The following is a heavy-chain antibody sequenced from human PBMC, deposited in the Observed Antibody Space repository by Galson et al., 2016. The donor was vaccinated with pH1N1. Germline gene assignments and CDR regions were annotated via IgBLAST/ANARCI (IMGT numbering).Heavy chain of an antibody. V-gene: IGHV5-51*01. D-gene: IGHD6-6*01. CDR1: GYEFGRYW. J-gene: IGHJ5*01. CDR3: ARRTISARPGWFDS. CDR2: IYPDDSDT. Sequence: QSGAEVKKPGESLKISCKGSGYEFGRYWIVWVRQMPGKGLEYMGTIYPDDSDTRYHPAFQGQVIISGDRSTNAVYLQWSSLKASDSGIYYCARRTISARPGWFDSWGQGTLVTVSS.